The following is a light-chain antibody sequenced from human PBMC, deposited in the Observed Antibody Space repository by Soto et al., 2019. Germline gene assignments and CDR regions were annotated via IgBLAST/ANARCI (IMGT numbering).Light chain of an antibody. CDR1: QSVSSTA. CDR2: GAS. Sequence: EIVLTQSPGTLSLSPGERATLSCRASQSVSSTALAWYQQKPGQAPRLVIYGASSRPTGIPDRIRGSGSGTAFTLTISKMEPEDFAVYFCQHYGNSVWTFGQGTKVEVK. CDR3: QHYGNSVWT. V-gene: IGKV3-20*01. J-gene: IGKJ1*01.